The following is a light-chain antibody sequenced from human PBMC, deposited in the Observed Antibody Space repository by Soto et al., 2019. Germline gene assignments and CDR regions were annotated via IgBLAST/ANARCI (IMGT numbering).Light chain of an antibody. CDR3: SSYTFSSTLVV. CDR1: SSDVGGYNF. V-gene: IGLV2-14*01. J-gene: IGLJ3*02. Sequence: QSALTQPASVSGSPGQSITISCTGTSSDVGGYNFVSWYQQHPGKAPRLMIFEVNNRPSGVSDRFSDSKSGKTASLTIAGLQAEDEADYYCSSYTFSSTLVVFGGGTKLTVL. CDR2: EVN.